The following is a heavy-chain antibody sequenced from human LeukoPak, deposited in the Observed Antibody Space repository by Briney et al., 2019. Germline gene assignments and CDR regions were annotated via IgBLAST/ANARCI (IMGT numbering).Heavy chain of an antibody. J-gene: IGHJ5*02. V-gene: IGHV4-4*07. CDR1: GGSISSYY. CDR2: IYTSGST. Sequence: SETLSLTCTVSGGSISSYYWSWIRQPPGKGLEWIGRIYTSGSTNYNPSLKSPVTMSVDTSKNHYSLKLSSVNAADTAVYYCARATSTSRTNWFDPWGQGTLVTVSS. CDR3: ARATSTSRTNWFDP. D-gene: IGHD2-2*01.